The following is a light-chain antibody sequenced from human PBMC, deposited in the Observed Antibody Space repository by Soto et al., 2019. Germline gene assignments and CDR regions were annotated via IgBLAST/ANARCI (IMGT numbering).Light chain of an antibody. CDR1: QSVLYSSNNKNY. Sequence: DIVMTQSPDSLAVSLGERATIICKSSQSVLYSSNNKNYLAWYQQKVGQPPKLLIYWASTRESGVPDRFSGSGSGTDFTLTISSLQAEDVAVYYCQQYYSTPFTFGPGTKVDIK. CDR3: QQYYSTPFT. V-gene: IGKV4-1*01. CDR2: WAS. J-gene: IGKJ3*01.